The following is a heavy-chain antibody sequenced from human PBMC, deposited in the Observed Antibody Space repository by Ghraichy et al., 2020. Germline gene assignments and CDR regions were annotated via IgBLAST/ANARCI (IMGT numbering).Heavy chain of an antibody. Sequence: SETLSLTCTVSGGSISSSSYYWGWIRRPPGKGLEWIGSIYYSGSTYYNPSLKSRVTISVDTSKNQFSLKLSSVTAADTAVYYCARPRRSIAAAGTTWFDPWGQGTLVTVSS. D-gene: IGHD6-13*01. CDR3: ARPRRSIAAAGTTWFDP. J-gene: IGHJ5*02. V-gene: IGHV4-39*01. CDR2: IYYSGST. CDR1: GGSISSSSYY.